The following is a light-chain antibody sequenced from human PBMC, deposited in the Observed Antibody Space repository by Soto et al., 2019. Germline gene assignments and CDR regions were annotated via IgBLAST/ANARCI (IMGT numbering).Light chain of an antibody. CDR1: QTVRDNY. CDR2: DAS. Sequence: EFVLTQSPGTLSLSPGERATLSCRASQTVRDNYLAWYQQKPGQAPRLLIYDASSRATGTPDRFSGGGSGTDFTLTISRLEPEDFAVYYCHQRQYWPPITFGQGTRLEIK. CDR3: HQRQYWPPIT. J-gene: IGKJ5*01. V-gene: IGKV3D-20*02.